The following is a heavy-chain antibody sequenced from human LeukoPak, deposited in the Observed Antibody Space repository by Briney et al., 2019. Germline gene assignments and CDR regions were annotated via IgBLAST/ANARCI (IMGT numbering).Heavy chain of an antibody. D-gene: IGHD5-24*01. CDR2: IYHSGST. J-gene: IGHJ4*02. V-gene: IGHV4-38-2*02. CDR3: ATAMATTIRFDY. CDR1: GYSISSGYY. Sequence: SETLSLTCTVSGYSISSGYYWGWIRPPPGKGLEWIGSIYHSGSTYYNPSLKSRVTISVDTSKNQFSLKLSSVTAADTAVYYCATAMATTIRFDYWGQGTRVTVSS.